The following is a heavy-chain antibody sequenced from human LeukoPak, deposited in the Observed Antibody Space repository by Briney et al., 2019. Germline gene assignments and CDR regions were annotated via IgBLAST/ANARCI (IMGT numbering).Heavy chain of an antibody. CDR1: GGSISSSSYY. V-gene: IGHV4-39*07. D-gene: IGHD6-6*01. Sequence: PSETLSLTCTVSGGSISSSSYYWGWIRQPPGKGLEWIGSIYHSGSTNYNPSLKSRVTISVDTSKNQFSLKLSSVTAADTAVYYCARRRQLARVFDYWGQGTLVTVSS. J-gene: IGHJ4*02. CDR3: ARRRQLARVFDY. CDR2: IYHSGST.